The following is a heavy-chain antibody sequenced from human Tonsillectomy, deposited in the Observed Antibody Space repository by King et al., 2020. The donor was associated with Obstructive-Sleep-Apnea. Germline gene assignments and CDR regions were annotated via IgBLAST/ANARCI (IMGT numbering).Heavy chain of an antibody. Sequence: LQLQESGPGLVKPSETLSLTCNVSGGSISSTSHYWEWIRQPPGKGLEWIGSIYHSGSTYYNPSLGSRVTISLDKSKNHFSLRLSTVTASDPAWYYCARLSGGCSGREDYWGQGTLVRVSS. D-gene: IGHD2-15*01. V-gene: IGHV4-39*02. CDR3: ARLSGGCSGREDY. J-gene: IGHJ4*02. CDR2: IYHSGST. CDR1: GGSISSTSHY.